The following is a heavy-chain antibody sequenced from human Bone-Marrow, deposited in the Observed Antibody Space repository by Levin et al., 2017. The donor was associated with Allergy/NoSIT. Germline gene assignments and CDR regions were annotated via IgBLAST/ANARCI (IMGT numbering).Heavy chain of an antibody. V-gene: IGHV3-30*04. CDR1: GIIFRTSP. CDR2: ISDNGTFI. CDR3: APGLDY. J-gene: IGHJ4*01. Sequence: GESLKISCVVSGIIFRTSPMHWVRQAPGKGLEWVASISDNGTFIHYTDSVKGRFTVSRDNSERTLFLHMNNLKPEDTGIYYCAPGLDYWDHGEPVTVSS.